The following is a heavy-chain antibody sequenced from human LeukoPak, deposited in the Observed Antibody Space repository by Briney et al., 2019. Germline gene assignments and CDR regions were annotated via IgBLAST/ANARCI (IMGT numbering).Heavy chain of an antibody. CDR1: GGSISSSCYY. D-gene: IGHD2-2*01. V-gene: IGHV4-39*01. Sequence: PSETLSLTCTVPGGSISSSCYYWGWIRQPPGKGLEWIGSIYYSGSTYYNPSLKSRVTISVDTSKNQFSLKLSSVTAADTAVYYCARLKLLRQYYFDYWGQGTLVTVSS. CDR2: IYYSGST. CDR3: ARLKLLRQYYFDY. J-gene: IGHJ4*02.